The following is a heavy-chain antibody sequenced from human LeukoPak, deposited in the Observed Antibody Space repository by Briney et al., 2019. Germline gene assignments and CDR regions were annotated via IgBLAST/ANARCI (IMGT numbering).Heavy chain of an antibody. D-gene: IGHD6-13*01. CDR2: IYYSGST. V-gene: IGHV4-59*01. CDR3: ARDPGIAASYYYYYMDV. CDR1: GGSISSYY. Sequence: SETLSLTCTVSGGSISSYYWSWIRQPPGKGLEWIGYIYYSGSTNYNPSLKSRVTISVDKSKNQLSLKLSSVTAADTAVYYCARDPGIAASYYYYYMDVWGKGTTVTVSS. J-gene: IGHJ6*03.